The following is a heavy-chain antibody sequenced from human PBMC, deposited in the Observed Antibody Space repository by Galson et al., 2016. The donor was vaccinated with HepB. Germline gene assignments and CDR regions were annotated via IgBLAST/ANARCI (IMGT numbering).Heavy chain of an antibody. J-gene: IGHJ3*02. CDR2: ISSSGVTI. CDR3: ASSGRGIPYSSGWFGTSGAFDI. V-gene: IGHV3-48*01. CDR1: GFTFSSYS. D-gene: IGHD6-19*01. Sequence: SLRLSCAASGFTFSSYSMNWVRQAPGKGLEWVSHISSSGVTIYHTDSVKGRFTISRDNAKNSLYLQMNSLRVEDTAVYYCASSGRGIPYSSGWFGTSGAFDIWGQGTMVTVSS.